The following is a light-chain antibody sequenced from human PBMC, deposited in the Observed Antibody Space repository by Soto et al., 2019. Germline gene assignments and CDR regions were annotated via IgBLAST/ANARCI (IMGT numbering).Light chain of an antibody. Sequence: EIVMTQSPATLSVSPGERATLSCRASQSVRSNLAWYQQKPGQAPRLLIYGASTRATGIPARFSGSGSGTDFTLTINRLEPEDFAVYYCQQYGSSWTFGQGTKVDI. J-gene: IGKJ1*01. CDR1: QSVRSN. V-gene: IGKV3-15*01. CDR2: GAS. CDR3: QQYGSSWT.